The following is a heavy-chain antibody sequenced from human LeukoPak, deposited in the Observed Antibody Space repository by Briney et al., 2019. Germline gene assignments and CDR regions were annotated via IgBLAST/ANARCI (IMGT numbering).Heavy chain of an antibody. CDR3: AKGYDFGDYYYYYGMDV. Sequence: GGSLRLSCAASGFTFSNYAMSWVRQAPGKGVEWVSALSGSGSSTYYADSVKGRFTISRDNSKNTLYLQMNSLRAEDTAVYYCAKGYDFGDYYYYYGMDVWGQGTTVTVSS. D-gene: IGHD4-17*01. CDR1: GFTFSNYA. V-gene: IGHV3-23*01. J-gene: IGHJ6*02. CDR2: LSGSGSST.